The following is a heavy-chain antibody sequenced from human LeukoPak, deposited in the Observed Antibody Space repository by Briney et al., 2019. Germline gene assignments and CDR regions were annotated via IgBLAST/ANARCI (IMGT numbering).Heavy chain of an antibody. CDR2: ISPSGDIT. V-gene: IGHV3-23*01. D-gene: IGHD5-12*01. CDR1: GFTFSNHG. CDR3: AKDDAWLRFGE. Sequence: GGTLRLSCAASGFTFSNHGMDWVRQAPGKGLEWVSGISPSGDITYYADSVKGRFTISRDNSKNTLYLEVISLAAEDTAVYYCAKDDAWLRFGEWSQGTLVTVSS. J-gene: IGHJ4*02.